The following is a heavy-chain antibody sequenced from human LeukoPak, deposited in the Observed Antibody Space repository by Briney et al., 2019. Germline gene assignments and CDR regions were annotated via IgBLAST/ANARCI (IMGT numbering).Heavy chain of an antibody. Sequence: PGGSLRLSCAASGFTFGSYAMYWVRQAPGEGLEWVSGIFGSGGSAHYADSVKGRFTVSRDNSKNTMYLQMNSLRAEDTAVYYCAKEGYYYDSSGYNYYYGMDVWGQGTTVTVSS. J-gene: IGHJ6*02. CDR2: IFGSGGSA. D-gene: IGHD3-22*01. CDR1: GFTFGSYA. CDR3: AKEGYYYDSSGYNYYYGMDV. V-gene: IGHV3-23*01.